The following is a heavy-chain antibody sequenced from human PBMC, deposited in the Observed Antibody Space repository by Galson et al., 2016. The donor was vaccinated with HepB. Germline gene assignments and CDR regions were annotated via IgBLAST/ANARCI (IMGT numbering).Heavy chain of an antibody. CDR2: IYWDDDK. J-gene: IGHJ4*02. D-gene: IGHD3-22*01. CDR3: AHRQTDSSGYYSNY. Sequence: PALVKPTQTLTLTCTFSGFSLSTSGVGVGWIRQPPGKALEWLALIYWDDDKRYSPTLKSRLTITKDTSKNQVVLTMTNMDPVDTATYYCAHRQTDSSGYYSNYWGQGTLVTVSS. CDR1: GFSLSTSGVG. V-gene: IGHV2-5*02.